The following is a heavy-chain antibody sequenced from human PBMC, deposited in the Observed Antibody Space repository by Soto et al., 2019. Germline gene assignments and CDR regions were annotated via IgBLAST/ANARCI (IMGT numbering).Heavy chain of an antibody. J-gene: IGHJ4*02. CDR3: VKGHDYGDYLFDY. D-gene: IGHD4-17*01. CDR1: GFTFSSYA. Sequence: GGSLRLSCSASGFTFSSYAMHWVRQAPGKGLEYVSAISSNGGSTYYADSVKGRFTISRDNSKNTLYLQMSSLRAEDTAVYYCVKGHDYGDYLFDYWGQGTLVTVSS. CDR2: ISSNGGST. V-gene: IGHV3-64D*06.